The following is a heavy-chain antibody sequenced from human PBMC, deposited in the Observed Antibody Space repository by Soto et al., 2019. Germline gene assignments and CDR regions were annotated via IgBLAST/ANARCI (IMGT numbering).Heavy chain of an antibody. CDR3: AGTSYCTNGVCYRPFDP. Sequence: ASVKVSCKASGYTFTGYYMHWVRQAPGQGLEWMGWIDPNSGGTNYAQKFQGRVTMTRDTSISTAYMELSRLRSDDTAVYYCAGTSYCTNGVCYRPFDPWGQGTLVTVS. CDR2: IDPNSGGT. J-gene: IGHJ5*02. V-gene: IGHV1-2*02. CDR1: GYTFTGYY. D-gene: IGHD2-8*01.